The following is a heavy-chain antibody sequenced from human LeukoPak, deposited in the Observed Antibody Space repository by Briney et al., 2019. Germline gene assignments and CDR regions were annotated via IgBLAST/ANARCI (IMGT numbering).Heavy chain of an antibody. V-gene: IGHV3-48*03. Sequence: GGSLRLSCAASGLTFSSYEMNWVREAPGKGLEWVSYISSSGSTIYYEDSVKGRFTISRDNAKNSLYLQMNSLRAEDTAVYYCASQKGRIAVAVDYWGQGTLVTVSS. CDR3: ASQKGRIAVAVDY. J-gene: IGHJ4*02. CDR1: GLTFSSYE. CDR2: ISSSGSTI. D-gene: IGHD6-19*01.